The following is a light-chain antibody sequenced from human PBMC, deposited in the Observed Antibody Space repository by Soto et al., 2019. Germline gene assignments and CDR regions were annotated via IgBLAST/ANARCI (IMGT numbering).Light chain of an antibody. Sequence: EIVMTQSPATLSVSPGEGAALSCRASQSVRTNLAWYQQKPGQAPRLLISDASTRATGVPARFSGSGSGTEFPLTIRSVQSEDFAVYYCQQYSNWPPWTFGQGTKVEIK. CDR3: QQYSNWPPWT. J-gene: IGKJ1*01. CDR2: DAS. V-gene: IGKV3-15*01. CDR1: QSVRTN.